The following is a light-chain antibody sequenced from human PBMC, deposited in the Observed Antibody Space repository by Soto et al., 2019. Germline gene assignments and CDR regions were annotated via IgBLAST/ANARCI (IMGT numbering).Light chain of an antibody. V-gene: IGKV1-5*01. J-gene: IGKJ1*01. CDR1: QSISTS. CDR3: QQYESYSWT. CDR2: GAS. Sequence: DIQMTQSPSTLSASVGDIVTITCRATQSISTSLAWYQQKPGKAPNLLXSGASNLESGVPSRFRGSGSGTEFTLTISSLQPDDSETYYCQQYESYSWTFGQGTKVDIK.